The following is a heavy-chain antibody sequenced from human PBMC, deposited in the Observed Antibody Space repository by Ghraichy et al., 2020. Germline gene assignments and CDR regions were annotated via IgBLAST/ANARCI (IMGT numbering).Heavy chain of an antibody. CDR1: GFTFGSYA. CDR3: AKRIEYSSSSAYFDY. D-gene: IGHD6-19*01. CDR2: ISPDGSDT. Sequence: GGSLRLSCAASGFTFGSYAMSWVRQAPGKGLEWVSAISPDGSDTYYADSVKGRFTISRDNSKNMLYVQMHSLRAEDTAVYYCAKRIEYSSSSAYFDYWGQGTLVTVSS. J-gene: IGHJ4*02. V-gene: IGHV3-23*01.